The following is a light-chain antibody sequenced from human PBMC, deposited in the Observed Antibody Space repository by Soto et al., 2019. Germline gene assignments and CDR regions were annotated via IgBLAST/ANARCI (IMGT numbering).Light chain of an antibody. Sequence: QSVLTQSPSASASLGASVKLTCTLSSGHSSYAIAGHQQQPETGPRYLLKLNSDGSHRKGDGSPDRFSGSSSGAQPSLTLSGLQSEDDAHHYCQTWGSGIGVFGGGTKLTVL. J-gene: IGLJ3*02. V-gene: IGLV4-69*01. CDR3: QTWGSGIGV. CDR1: SGHSSYA. CDR2: LNSDGSH.